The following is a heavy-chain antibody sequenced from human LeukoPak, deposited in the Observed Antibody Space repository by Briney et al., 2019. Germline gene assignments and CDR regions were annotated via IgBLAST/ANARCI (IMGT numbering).Heavy chain of an antibody. D-gene: IGHD5-24*01. J-gene: IGHJ4*02. CDR3: AEGGNGYNL. CDR2: IYTPGST. CDR1: GGSISSGSYY. V-gene: IGHV4-61*09. Sequence: SQTLSLTCTVSGGSISSGSYYWSWIRQPAGKGLEWIGHIYTPGSTNYNPSLKSRVTISIDMSRNQFSLKLSSVTAADTAVYYCAEGGNGYNLWGQGTLVTVSS.